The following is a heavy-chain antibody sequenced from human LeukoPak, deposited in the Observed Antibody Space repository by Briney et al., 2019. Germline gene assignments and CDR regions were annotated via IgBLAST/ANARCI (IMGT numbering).Heavy chain of an antibody. J-gene: IGHJ5*02. CDR2: ISSSSSYI. CDR3: AREDIVVVVAATELTAFDP. Sequence: GGSLRLSCAASGFTFSSYIVTWVRQAPGKGLEWVSSISSSSSYIYYADSVKGRFTISRDNAKNSLYLQMNSLRAEDTAVYYCAREDIVVVVAATELTAFDPWGQGTLVTVSS. V-gene: IGHV3-21*01. CDR1: GFTFSSYI. D-gene: IGHD2-15*01.